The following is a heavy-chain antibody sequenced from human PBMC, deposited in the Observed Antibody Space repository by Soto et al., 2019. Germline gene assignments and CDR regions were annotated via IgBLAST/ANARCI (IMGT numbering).Heavy chain of an antibody. CDR1: GYSISSGYY. Sequence: GPGWASETLSLTCAVSGYSISSGYYWGWIRQPPGKGLEWIGSIYHSGSTYYNPSLKSRVTISVDTSKNQFSLKLSSVTAADTAVYYCARVSSSLDWFDPWGQGTLVTVSS. CDR3: ARVSSSLDWFDP. V-gene: IGHV4-38-2*01. D-gene: IGHD6-13*01. CDR2: IYHSGST. J-gene: IGHJ5*02.